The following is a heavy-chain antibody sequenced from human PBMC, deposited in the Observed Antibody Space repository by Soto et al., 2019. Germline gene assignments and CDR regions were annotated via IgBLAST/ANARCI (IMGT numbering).Heavy chain of an antibody. Sequence: SETLSLTCAVSSGSISSSNWWSWVRQPPGKGLEWIGEIYHSGSTNYNPSLKSRVTISVDKSKNQFSLKLSSVTAADTTVSSWARRKVDYEPYFSAYGGQGTLATVSP. CDR2: IYHSGST. CDR1: SGSISSSNW. D-gene: IGHD4-17*01. V-gene: IGHV4-4*02. J-gene: IGHJ4*02. CDR3: ARRKVDYEPYFSAY.